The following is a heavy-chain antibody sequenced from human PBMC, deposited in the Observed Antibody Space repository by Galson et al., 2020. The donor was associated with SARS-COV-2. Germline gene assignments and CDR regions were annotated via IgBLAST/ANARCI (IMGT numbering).Heavy chain of an antibody. CDR1: GTSITSGSYS. CDR3: ARAGGSSWYPGTNWFDP. J-gene: IGHJ5*02. D-gene: IGHD6-13*01. Sequence: SETLSLTCIVSGTSITSGSYSWDWIRQPPGKGLEWIGYISSTGGTYYNPSLRSRVTISLDTSKNQFSLKLSSVTAADTAIYFCARAGGSSWYPGTNWFDPWGQGTLVTVSS. CDR2: ISSTGGT. V-gene: IGHV4-39*01.